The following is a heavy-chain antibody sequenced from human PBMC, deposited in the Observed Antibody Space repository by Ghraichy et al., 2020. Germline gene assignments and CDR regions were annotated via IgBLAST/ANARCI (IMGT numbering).Heavy chain of an antibody. CDR3: AHRNLVDTAMVRNWYFDL. V-gene: IGHV2-5*02. J-gene: IGHJ2*01. D-gene: IGHD5-18*01. CDR1: GFSLSTSGVG. CDR2: IYWDDDK. Sequence: SGPTLVKPTQTLTLTCTFSGFSLSTSGVGVGWIRQPPGKALEWLALIYWDDDKRYSPSLKSRLTITKDTSKNQVVLTMTNMDPVDTATYYCAHRNLVDTAMVRNWYFDLWGRGTLVTVSS.